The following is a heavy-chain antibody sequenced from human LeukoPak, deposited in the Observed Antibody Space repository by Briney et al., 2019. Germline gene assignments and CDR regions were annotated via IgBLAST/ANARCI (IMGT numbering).Heavy chain of an antibody. D-gene: IGHD3-9*01. CDR2: INHSGST. CDR3: ARGRGYYDILTGYFPSGY. V-gene: IGHV4-34*01. Sequence: PSETLSLTCAVYGGSFSGYYWSWIRQPPGKGLEWIGEINHSGSTNYNPSLKSRVTISVDTSKNQFSLKLSSVTAADTAVYYCARGRGYYDILTGYFPSGYWGQGTLVTVSS. CDR1: GGSFSGYY. J-gene: IGHJ4*02.